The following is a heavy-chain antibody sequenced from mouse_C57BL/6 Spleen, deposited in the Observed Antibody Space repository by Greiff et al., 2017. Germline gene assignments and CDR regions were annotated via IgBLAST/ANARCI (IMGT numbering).Heavy chain of an antibody. V-gene: IGHV1-53*01. CDR1: GYTFTSYW. D-gene: IGHD4-1*01. CDR3: ARSLGRPDFDY. Sequence: ASGYTFTSYWMHWVKQRPGQGLEWIGNINPSNGGTNYNEKFKSKATLTVDKSSSTAYMQLSSLTSEDSAVYYCARSLGRPDFDYWGQGTTLTVSS. J-gene: IGHJ2*01. CDR2: INPSNGGT.